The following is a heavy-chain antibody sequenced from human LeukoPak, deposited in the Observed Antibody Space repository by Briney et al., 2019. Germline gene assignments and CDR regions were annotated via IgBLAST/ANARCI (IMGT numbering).Heavy chain of an antibody. D-gene: IGHD2-21*02. CDR1: GYSFTCYW. J-gene: IGHJ3*02. CDR2: IYPGDSDT. CDR3: AIIAYCGGDCYSDAFDI. Sequence: GESLKVSCKGSGYSFTCYWIGWVRQMPGKGLERMGIIYPGDSDTRYSPSFQGQVTISADKSISTAYLQWSSLKASDTAMYYCAIIAYCGGDCYSDAFDIWGQGTMVTVSS. V-gene: IGHV5-51*01.